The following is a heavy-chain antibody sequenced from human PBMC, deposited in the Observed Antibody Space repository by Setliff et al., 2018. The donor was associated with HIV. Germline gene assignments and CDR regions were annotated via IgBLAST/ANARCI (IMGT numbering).Heavy chain of an antibody. D-gene: IGHD1-1*01. J-gene: IGHJ5*02. CDR1: GDSINSGDYY. Sequence: NPSETLSLTCTVSGDSINSGDYYWSWLRQPAGERLEYIGRIHSSGGFNYNPSLQSRLTLSIDISKNHFSLKLRSVTAADTAVYYCARVGTNWPSWFDPWGQGTQVTVSS. CDR3: ARVGTNWPSWFDP. V-gene: IGHV4-61*02. CDR2: IHSSGGF.